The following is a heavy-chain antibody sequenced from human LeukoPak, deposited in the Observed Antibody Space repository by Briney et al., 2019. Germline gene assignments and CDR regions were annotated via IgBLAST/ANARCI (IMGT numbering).Heavy chain of an antibody. D-gene: IGHD3-9*01. CDR1: GFTFSSYA. Sequence: GGSLRLSCAASGFTFSSYAMSWVRQGPGKGLEWVSGISGSGGSTYYADSVKGRFTISRDNSKNTLYLQMNSLRAEETAVYYCAKDEGGLYYDILTGHVDYWGQGTLVTVSS. CDR2: ISGSGGST. J-gene: IGHJ4*02. CDR3: AKDEGGLYYDILTGHVDY. V-gene: IGHV3-23*01.